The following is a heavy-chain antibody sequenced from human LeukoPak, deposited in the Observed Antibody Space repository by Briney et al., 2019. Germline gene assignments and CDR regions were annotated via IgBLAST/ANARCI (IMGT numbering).Heavy chain of an antibody. J-gene: IGHJ4*02. V-gene: IGHV4-59*08. CDR2: IYYSGNT. Sequence: SETLSLTCNVPGGSISSYYWSWIRQPPGKGLGWIGYIYYSGNTNYNPSLKSRVTISADTSKNQFSLKLSSVTAADTAMYYCARQRDNALSYFNYWGQGTLVTVSS. CDR1: GGSISSYY. D-gene: IGHD1-14*01. CDR3: ARQRDNALSYFNY.